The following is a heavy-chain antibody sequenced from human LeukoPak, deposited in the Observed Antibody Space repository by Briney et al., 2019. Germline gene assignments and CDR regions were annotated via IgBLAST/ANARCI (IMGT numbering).Heavy chain of an antibody. J-gene: IGHJ4*02. Sequence: ASVKVSCKASGYTFTNYAIHWVRQAPGQRLEWMGWINAAYGTTKYSQKFQGRVTITRDTSASTAYMELSSLRSEDTAVYYCARLIGVYFDYWGQGTLVTVSS. D-gene: IGHD3-22*01. CDR3: ARLIGVYFDY. CDR2: INAAYGTT. CDR1: GYTFTNYA. V-gene: IGHV1-3*01.